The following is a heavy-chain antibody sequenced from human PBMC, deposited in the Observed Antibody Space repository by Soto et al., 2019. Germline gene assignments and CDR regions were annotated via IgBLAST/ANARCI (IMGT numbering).Heavy chain of an antibody. CDR2: IYYSGST. D-gene: IGHD6-13*01. J-gene: IGHJ6*02. CDR3: ARDGAGVAAAGTYYYYGMDV. V-gene: IGHV4-59*01. CDR1: GGSISSYY. Sequence: PSETLSLTCTVSGGSISSYYWSWIRQPSGKGLEWIGYIYYSGSTNYNPSLKSRVTISVDTSKNQFSLKLSSVTAADTAVYYCARDGAGVAAAGTYYYYGMDVWGQGTTVTVSS.